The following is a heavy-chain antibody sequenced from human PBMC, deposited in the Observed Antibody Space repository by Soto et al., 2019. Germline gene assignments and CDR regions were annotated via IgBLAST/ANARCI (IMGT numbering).Heavy chain of an antibody. CDR3: ARYCSSTSCPYYYYYGMDV. CDR2: ISSSSSYI. V-gene: IGHV3-21*01. Sequence: GGSLRLSCAASGVTFSSYSMNWVRQAPGKGLEWVSSISSSSSYIYYADSVKGRFTISRDNAKNSLYLQMNSLRAEDTAVYYCARYCSSTSCPYYYYYGMDVWGQGTTVTVSS. D-gene: IGHD2-2*01. CDR1: GVTFSSYS. J-gene: IGHJ6*02.